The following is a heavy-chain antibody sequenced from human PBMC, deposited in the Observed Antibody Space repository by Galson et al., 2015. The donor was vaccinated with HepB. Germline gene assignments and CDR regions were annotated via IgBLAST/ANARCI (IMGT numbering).Heavy chain of an antibody. CDR2: MNPNSDNT. CDR3: ARGTNYYHMDV. J-gene: IGHJ6*03. V-gene: IGHV1-8*01. Sequence: SVKVSCKASGYTFTSYDINWVRQATGQGLEWMGWMNPNSDNTGYAQKFKGRVTMTRNTSISTAYMELSSLRSEDTAVYFCARGTNYYHMDVWGKGTTVTVSS. CDR1: GYTFTSYD.